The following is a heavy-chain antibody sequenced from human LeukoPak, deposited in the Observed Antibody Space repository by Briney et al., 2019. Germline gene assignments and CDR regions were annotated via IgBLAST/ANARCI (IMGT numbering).Heavy chain of an antibody. Sequence: GGSLRLSCAAPGFTFSAYGVTWVRQAPGEGLEWVSSMGVSGDNVHYADSIKGRFAISRDNSKNTLYLQMNSLRAEDAAVYYCAKGPNGDYVGAFDTWGQGTMVIVSS. CDR1: GFTFSAYG. J-gene: IGHJ3*02. V-gene: IGHV3-23*01. D-gene: IGHD4-17*01. CDR2: MGVSGDNV. CDR3: AKGPNGDYVGAFDT.